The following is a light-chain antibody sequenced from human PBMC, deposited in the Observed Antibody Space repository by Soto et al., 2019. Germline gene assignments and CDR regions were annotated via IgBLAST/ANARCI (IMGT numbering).Light chain of an antibody. Sequence: QSVLTQPASVSGSPGQSITISCTGISSDGDDYKDVSWYQQHPGKAPKLMIYEVTYRPSGVSNRFSGSKSGNTASLTISGLQAEDEGDYYCSSYTSTSTVFGTGTKLTVL. CDR3: SSYTSTSTV. CDR2: EVT. J-gene: IGLJ1*01. V-gene: IGLV2-14*01. CDR1: SSDGDDYKD.